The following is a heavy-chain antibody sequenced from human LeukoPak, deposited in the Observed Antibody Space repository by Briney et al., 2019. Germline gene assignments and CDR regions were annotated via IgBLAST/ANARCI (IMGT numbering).Heavy chain of an antibody. J-gene: IGHJ3*02. CDR2: FIYSGHI. Sequence: SETLSLTCTVSGGSISSYHWSWIRQPPGKGLEWIGYFIYSGHINYNPSLKSRAIISADTSKNRFSLRLTSVTAADTAVYYCARARNYYDSTDYYYEGDAFDIWGQGTMVTVSS. D-gene: IGHD3-22*01. CDR1: GGSISSYH. CDR3: ARARNYYDSTDYYYEGDAFDI. V-gene: IGHV4-59*01.